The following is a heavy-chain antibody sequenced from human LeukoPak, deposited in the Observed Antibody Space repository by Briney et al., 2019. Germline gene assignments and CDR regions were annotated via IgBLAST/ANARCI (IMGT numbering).Heavy chain of an antibody. J-gene: IGHJ2*01. CDR3: ARVRRGDYGDYWYFDL. CDR2: IYYSESA. D-gene: IGHD4-17*01. V-gene: IGHV4-59*01. CDR1: GGSISSYY. Sequence: PSETLSLTCTVSGGSISSYYWSWIRQPPGKGMEWIGYIYYSESANYNPSLKSRVTISVDTSKNQFSLKLSSVTAADTAVYYCARVRRGDYGDYWYFDLWGRGTLVTVSS.